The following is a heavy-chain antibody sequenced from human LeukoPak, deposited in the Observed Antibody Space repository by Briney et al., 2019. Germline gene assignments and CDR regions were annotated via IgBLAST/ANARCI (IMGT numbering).Heavy chain of an antibody. Sequence: PGGSLRLSCAASGFTVSSNYMSWVRQAPGKGLEWASVIYSGGSTYYADSVKGRFTISRDNSKNTLYLQMNSLRAEDTAVYYCAREYSGYDFYYYYYGMDVWGQGTTVTVSS. CDR1: GFTVSSNY. D-gene: IGHD5-12*01. J-gene: IGHJ6*02. V-gene: IGHV3-66*01. CDR2: IYSGGST. CDR3: AREYSGYDFYYYYYGMDV.